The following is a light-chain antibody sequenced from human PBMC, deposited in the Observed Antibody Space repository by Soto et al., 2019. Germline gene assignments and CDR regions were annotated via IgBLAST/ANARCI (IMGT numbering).Light chain of an antibody. V-gene: IGKV1-9*01. Sequence: DIQLTQSPSFLSAFVGDRVTITCRASQDITSYVAWYQQQPEKAPKLLIFATSRLQNGVPSRFSGSGSGTEFTLTISSLQPEDFATYYCQQVQSFPFSFGPGTKVDIK. CDR1: QDITSY. J-gene: IGKJ3*01. CDR2: ATS. CDR3: QQVQSFPFS.